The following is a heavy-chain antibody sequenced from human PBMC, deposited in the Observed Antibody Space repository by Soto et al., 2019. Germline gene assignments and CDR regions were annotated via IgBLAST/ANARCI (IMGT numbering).Heavy chain of an antibody. CDR3: ADRCSGGRCSPFDN. V-gene: IGHV3-23*01. J-gene: IGHJ4*02. Sequence: EVQLLESGGGLVQPGGSLRLSCAASGFTFSSYAMGWVRQAPGKGLEWVSAVSAVGTSAYYAASVEGRFTISRYNSKNTRYLQMNSLRVEDTARYYCADRCSGGRCSPFDNWGQGTLVTVAS. CDR2: VSAVGTSA. CDR1: GFTFSSYA. D-gene: IGHD2-15*01.